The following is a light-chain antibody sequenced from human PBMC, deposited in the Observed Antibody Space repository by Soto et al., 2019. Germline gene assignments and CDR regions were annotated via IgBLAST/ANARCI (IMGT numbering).Light chain of an antibody. J-gene: IGKJ1*01. V-gene: IGKV3-15*01. CDR2: GAS. CDR1: QRVSSN. Sequence: EIVMTQSPATLSVSPGERATPSCRASQRVSSNLAWYQQKPGQAPRLLIYGASTRDTGIPARFRGTETGTEFTLIISSLQSEDFAVYYCQQYNNWRTFGQGDQGGYQ. CDR3: QQYNNWRT.